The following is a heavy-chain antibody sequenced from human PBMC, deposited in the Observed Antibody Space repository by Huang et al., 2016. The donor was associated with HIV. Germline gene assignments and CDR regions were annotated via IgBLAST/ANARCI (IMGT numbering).Heavy chain of an antibody. CDR3: AKDREDSAYQLDY. D-gene: IGHD5-12*01. Sequence: QVQLVESGGGVVQPGRSLRLSCAASGFTFSNYGVHWVRQAPGKGLEGGEAISYDGSYQYYSDSGKGRFTISRDDSQNTLYLQMSSLRAEDTAVYFCAKDREDSAYQLDYWGQGTRVTVSS. J-gene: IGHJ4*02. CDR2: ISYDGSYQ. CDR1: GFTFSNYG. V-gene: IGHV3-30*18.